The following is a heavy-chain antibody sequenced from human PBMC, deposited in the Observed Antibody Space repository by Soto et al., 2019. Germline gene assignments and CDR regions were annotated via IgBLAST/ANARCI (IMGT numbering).Heavy chain of an antibody. J-gene: IGHJ6*03. CDR3: TTDRGDYGDYGLGYYYMDV. Sequence: GRSLRLSCAASGFTFSNAWMSWVRQAPGKGLEWVGRIKSKTDGGTTDYAAPVKGRFTISRDDSKNTLYLQMNSLKTEDTAVYYCTTDRGDYGDYGLGYYYMDVWGKGTTVTVSS. D-gene: IGHD4-17*01. CDR1: GFTFSNAW. CDR2: IKSKTDGGTT. V-gene: IGHV3-15*01.